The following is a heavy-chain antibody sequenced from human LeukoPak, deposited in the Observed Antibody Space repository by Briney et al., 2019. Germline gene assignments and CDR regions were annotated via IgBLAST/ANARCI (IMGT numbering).Heavy chain of an antibody. CDR3: AKDRKVYEL. V-gene: IGHV3-23*01. CDR1: GLAFSTYA. J-gene: IGHJ2*01. Sequence: PGGSLRLSCAASGLAFSTYAMSWVRQAPRKGPEWVSGISGSGGTTYYADSVKGRFSISRDNSRSMLYLQMNSLRVEDTALYYCAKDRKVYELWGRGTLVTVSS. CDR2: ISGSGGTT. D-gene: IGHD5/OR15-5a*01.